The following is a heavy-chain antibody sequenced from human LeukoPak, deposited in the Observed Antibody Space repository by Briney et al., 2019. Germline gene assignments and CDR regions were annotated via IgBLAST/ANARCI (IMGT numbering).Heavy chain of an antibody. CDR2: INTKTGNP. D-gene: IGHD2-15*01. CDR1: GYIFTTYA. J-gene: IGHJ4*02. V-gene: IGHV7-4-1*02. CDR3: ARGFRCSGGSCYSDY. Sequence: ASVKVSCKASGYIFTTYALNWVRQAPGQGLEWMGWINTKTGNPTYAQGFTGRFVFSLDTSVSTAYLQISSLKAEDTAVHYCARGFRCSGGSCYSDYWGQGTLVTVSS.